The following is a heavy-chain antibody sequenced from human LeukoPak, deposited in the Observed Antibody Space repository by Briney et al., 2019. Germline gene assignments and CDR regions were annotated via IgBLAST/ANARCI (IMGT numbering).Heavy chain of an antibody. CDR3: AKDSQKAVAGLGYFDY. Sequence: PSQTLSLTCTVSGGSISSGDYYWSWIRQPPGKGLEWIGYIYYSGSTYYNPSLKSRVTISVDTSKNQFSLKLSSVTAADTAVYYCAKDSQKAVAGLGYFDYWGQGTLVTVSS. D-gene: IGHD6-19*01. J-gene: IGHJ4*02. V-gene: IGHV4-30-4*08. CDR2: IYYSGST. CDR1: GGSISSGDYY.